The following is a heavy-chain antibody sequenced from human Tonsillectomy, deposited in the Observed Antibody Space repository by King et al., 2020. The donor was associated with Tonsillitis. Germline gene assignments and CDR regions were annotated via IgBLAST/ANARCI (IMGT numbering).Heavy chain of an antibody. CDR1: GGSFSGYY. D-gene: IGHD4/OR15-4a*01. CDR3: ARAKYYFDY. CDR2: INHSGST. V-gene: IGHV4-34*01. Sequence: VQLPQWGAGLLKPSETLSLTCAVYGGSFSGYYWSWIRQPPGKGLEWIGEINHSGSTNYNPSLKSRVTISVDTSKNQFSLKLSSVTAADTAVYYCARAKYYFDYWGQGTLVTVSS. J-gene: IGHJ4*02.